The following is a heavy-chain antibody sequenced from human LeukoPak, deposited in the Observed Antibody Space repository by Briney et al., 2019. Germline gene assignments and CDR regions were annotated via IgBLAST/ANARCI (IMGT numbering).Heavy chain of an antibody. J-gene: IGHJ5*02. D-gene: IGHD3-10*01. CDR2: IYPSGSS. Sequence: SQTLSLTCAVSGGSISSDTYSWSWIRQPPGKGLEWIGYIYPSGSSYYSPSLKSRVTISVDTSKNQFSLYVRSVTAADTAVYYCPRAPQKPYNAYVVPSAPGGRGTLVPVPS. CDR1: GGSISSDTYS. CDR3: PRAPQKPYNAYVVPSAP. V-gene: IGHV4-30-2*01.